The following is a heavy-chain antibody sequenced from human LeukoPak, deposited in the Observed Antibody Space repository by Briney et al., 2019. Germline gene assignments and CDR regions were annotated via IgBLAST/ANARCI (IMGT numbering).Heavy chain of an antibody. CDR3: ARALYSMTTVTTEYWFDY. CDR2: IYYSRST. V-gene: IGHV4-30-4*02. J-gene: IGHJ4*02. Sequence: PSDTLSLTCTVSGGSISSGDYYWRWIRQPPGKGLEWNGYIYYSRSTYYNPSLQSQVIISVDTSKNQFSLKLTSVTAADTAVYYCARALYSMTTVTTEYWFDYWGQGTLVTVSS. D-gene: IGHD4-17*01. CDR1: GGSISSGDYY.